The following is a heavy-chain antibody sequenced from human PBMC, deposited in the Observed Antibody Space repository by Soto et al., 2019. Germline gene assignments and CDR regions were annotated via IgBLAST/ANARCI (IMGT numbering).Heavy chain of an antibody. J-gene: IGHJ4*02. D-gene: IGHD2-21*01. Sequence: QVQLVQSGAELKKPGASVKVSCKASGYTFTNHGISWVRQAPGQGLERVGWVSGYNDKTKSAQKFQGRVTMTTDTSTNTAYMELRSLRSDDTAVYFCARDFYPVAYFFDYWGQGTLVTVSS. CDR3: ARDFYPVAYFFDY. V-gene: IGHV1-18*04. CDR2: VSGYNDKT. CDR1: GYTFTNHG.